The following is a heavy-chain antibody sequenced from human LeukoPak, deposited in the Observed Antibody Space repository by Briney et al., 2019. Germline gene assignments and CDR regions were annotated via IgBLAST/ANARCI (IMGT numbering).Heavy chain of an antibody. V-gene: IGHV3-21*01. Sequence: GGSLRLSCAASGFSFSNFAMNWVRQAPGKGLEWVSSISSSSSYIYYADSVKGRFTISRDNAKNSLYLQMNSLRAEDTAVYYCARDKYAAAGTLGYWGQGTLVTVSS. CDR2: ISSSSSYI. D-gene: IGHD6-13*01. CDR3: ARDKYAAAGTLGY. J-gene: IGHJ4*02. CDR1: GFSFSNFA.